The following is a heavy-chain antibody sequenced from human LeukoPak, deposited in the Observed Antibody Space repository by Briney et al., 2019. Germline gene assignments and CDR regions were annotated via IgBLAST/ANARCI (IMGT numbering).Heavy chain of an antibody. CDR2: ISGSGGDT. V-gene: IGHV3-23*01. J-gene: IGHJ4*02. Sequence: PGGSLRLSCAASGFTFSNFLTTWVRQAPGKGPEWVSAISGSGGDTYYADSVKGRFTISRDNSKNTLYPQMNSLRAEDTAVYYCAKKGATTGDFDYWGQGTLVTVST. CDR3: AKKGATTGDFDY. CDR1: GFTFSNFL. D-gene: IGHD1-26*01.